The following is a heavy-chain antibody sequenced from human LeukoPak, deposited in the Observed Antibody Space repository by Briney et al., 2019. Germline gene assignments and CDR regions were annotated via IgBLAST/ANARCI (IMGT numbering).Heavy chain of an antibody. CDR3: GRDRYYYDSSGYIRGISFDY. D-gene: IGHD3-22*01. CDR1: GYTFTSYY. J-gene: IGHJ4*02. V-gene: IGHV1-46*01. CDR2: INPSGGST. Sequence: ASVKVSCKASGYTFTSYYMHWVRQAPGQGLEWMGIINPSGGSTSYAQKFQGRVTMTRDTSTSTVYMELSSLRSEDTAVYYCGRDRYYYDSSGYIRGISFDYWGQGTLVTVSS.